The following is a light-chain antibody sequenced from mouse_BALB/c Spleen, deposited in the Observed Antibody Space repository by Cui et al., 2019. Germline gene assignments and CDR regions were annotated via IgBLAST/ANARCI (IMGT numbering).Light chain of an antibody. V-gene: IGKV5-39*01. Sequence: DIVMTQSPATLSVTPGDRVSLSCRASQSISDYLHWYQQKSHESPRLLIKYASQSISGIPSRFSGSGSGSDFTLSINSVEPEDVGVYYCQNGHSFPLTFDAGTKLELK. CDR1: QSISDY. J-gene: IGKJ5*01. CDR2: YAS. CDR3: QNGHSFPLT.